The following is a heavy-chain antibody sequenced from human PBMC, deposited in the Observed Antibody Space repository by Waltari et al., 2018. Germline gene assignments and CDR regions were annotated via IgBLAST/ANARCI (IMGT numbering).Heavy chain of an antibody. V-gene: IGHV5-51*01. CDR2: IYPGDSDT. D-gene: IGHD3-10*01. Sequence: EVQLVQSGAEVKKPGESLKISCKGSGYSFTSYWIGWVRQMPEKGLEWMGIIYPGDSDTRYSPSFQGQVTISADKSISTAYLQWSSLKASDTAMYYCAAGLMVRGVIMGSFDYWGQGTLVTVSS. CDR3: AAGLMVRGVIMGSFDY. J-gene: IGHJ4*02. CDR1: GYSFTSYW.